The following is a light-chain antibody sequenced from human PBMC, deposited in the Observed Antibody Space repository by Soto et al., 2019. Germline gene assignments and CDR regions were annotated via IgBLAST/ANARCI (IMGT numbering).Light chain of an antibody. CDR1: QDISTY. V-gene: IGKV1-33*01. CDR2: GAS. Sequence: DIQMTQSPSSLSASVGDRITITCQASQDISTYLNWYQQKPGTAPNLLISGASNLKIGVPSRFSGSGSGTDFTFTISSVQPEDIAKYYCQQYENLPLTFGGGTKVEIK. CDR3: QQYENLPLT. J-gene: IGKJ4*01.